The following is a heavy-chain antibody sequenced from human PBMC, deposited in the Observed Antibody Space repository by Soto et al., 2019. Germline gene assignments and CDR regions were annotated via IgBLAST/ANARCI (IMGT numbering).Heavy chain of an antibody. CDR2: IYHSGSI. CDR3: ARDGRYSNFHWFAP. CDR1: GGSIISRNC. Sequence: PSQTLSLTCAVAGGSIISRNCWSWVRQPPGKGLEWIGEIYHSGSINYNPSLKSRVTISVDKSKNQFSLKLSSVTAADTAVYFCARDGRYSNFHWFAPWGQGTLVTVSS. J-gene: IGHJ5*02. D-gene: IGHD4-4*01. V-gene: IGHV4-4*02.